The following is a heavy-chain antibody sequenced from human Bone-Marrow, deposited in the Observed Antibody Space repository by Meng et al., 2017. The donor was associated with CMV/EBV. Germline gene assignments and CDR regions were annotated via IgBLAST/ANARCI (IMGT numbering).Heavy chain of an antibody. D-gene: IGHD6-6*01. J-gene: IGHJ5*02. Sequence: TFSSYAISWVRHAPGQGLEWMGGIIPILGIANYAQKFQGRVTITADKSTSTAYMELSSLRSEDTAVYYCARDRATSIAARQIIWFDPWGQGTLVTVSS. CDR1: TFSSYA. V-gene: IGHV1-69*10. CDR3: ARDRATSIAARQIIWFDP. CDR2: IIPILGIA.